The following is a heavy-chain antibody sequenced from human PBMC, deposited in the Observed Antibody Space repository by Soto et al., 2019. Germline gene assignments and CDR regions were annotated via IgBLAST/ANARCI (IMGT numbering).Heavy chain of an antibody. CDR2: IIPVFGTA. J-gene: IGHJ4*01. Sequence: QVQLVQSGAEVKKPGSSVKISCRASGGTFNRYAVSWVRQAPGQGLEWMGGIIPVFGTADYAQNFQDRVIFTADTTATMLYMEFSSLQSADTALYYCATVAASAFDMWGQGTMLTVSS. CDR1: GGTFNRYA. D-gene: IGHD2-15*01. V-gene: IGHV1-69*06. CDR3: ATVAASAFDM.